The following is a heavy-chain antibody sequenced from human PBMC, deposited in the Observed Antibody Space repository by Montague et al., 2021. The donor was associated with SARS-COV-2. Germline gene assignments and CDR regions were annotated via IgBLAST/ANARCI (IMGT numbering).Heavy chain of an antibody. J-gene: IGHJ6*02. D-gene: IGHD3-9*01. Sequence: PALVKPTQTPTLTCTFSGFSRSTSGMGVSWIRQPPGKALEWLARSDWDDEKYYSTSLKTRLTISKDTSKNQVVLTMTNMDPVDTATYHCARRTYDILTGYDYGMDVWGQGTTVTVSS. CDR1: GFSRSTSGMG. CDR2: SDWDDEK. CDR3: ARRTYDILTGYDYGMDV. V-gene: IGHV2-70*11.